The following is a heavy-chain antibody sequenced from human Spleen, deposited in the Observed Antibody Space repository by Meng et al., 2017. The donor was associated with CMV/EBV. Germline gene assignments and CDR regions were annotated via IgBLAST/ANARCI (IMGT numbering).Heavy chain of an antibody. J-gene: IGHJ6*02. Sequence: GESLKISCAASGFTFSDYYMSWIRQAPGKGLEWVSYISSSGSTIYYAESVKGRFTISRDSAKNSLYLQMNSLRAEDTAVYYCARAYNDYYTYGMDVWGQGNAGHRLL. CDR3: ARAYNDYYTYGMDV. CDR1: GFTFSDYY. CDR2: ISSSGSTI. D-gene: IGHD3-3*01. V-gene: IGHV3-11*01.